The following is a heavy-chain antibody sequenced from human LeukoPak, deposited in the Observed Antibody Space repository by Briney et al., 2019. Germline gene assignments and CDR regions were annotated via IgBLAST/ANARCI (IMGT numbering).Heavy chain of an antibody. J-gene: IGHJ6*03. D-gene: IGHD3-3*01. V-gene: IGHV3-66*02. CDR3: ARAGSYDFWSGYYNGYYYYMDV. CDR2: IYSGGST. Sequence: GGSLRLSCAASGFTASSNYMSWVRQAPGKGLEWVSVIYSGGSTYYADSVKGRFTISRDNSKNTLYLQMNSLRAEDTAVYYCARAGSYDFWSGYYNGYYYYMDVWGKGTTVTVSS. CDR1: GFTASSNY.